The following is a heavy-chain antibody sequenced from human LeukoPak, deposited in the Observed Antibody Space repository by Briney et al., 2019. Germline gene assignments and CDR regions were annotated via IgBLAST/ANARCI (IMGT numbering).Heavy chain of an antibody. Sequence: GGSLRLSCAASGFTFSSYAMSWVRQAPGKGLEWVSAISGSGGSTYYADSVKGRFTISRDNSKNTLYLQMNSLRAEDTAVYYCAKDRGDIVVVVAATFFSIPYFDYWGQRTLVTVSS. CDR1: GFTFSSYA. D-gene: IGHD2-15*01. CDR2: ISGSGGST. V-gene: IGHV3-23*01. J-gene: IGHJ4*02. CDR3: AKDRGDIVVVVAATFFSIPYFDY.